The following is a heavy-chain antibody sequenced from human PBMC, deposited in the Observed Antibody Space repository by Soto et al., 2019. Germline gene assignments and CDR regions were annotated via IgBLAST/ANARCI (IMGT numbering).Heavy chain of an antibody. CDR2: IFYGGGSGVA. V-gene: IGHV4-39*01. CDR1: GGSISSSNYY. Sequence: QLHLQESGPGLVEPSETLSLTCTVSGGSISSSNYYWGWIRQPPGKGLEWIGNIFYGGGSGVAHYSPSLTCCFMIPVDPYKNQFSLLMTSLSAGDTGVYLCSRRGGGLALFDSWGQGELGTVAS. CDR3: SRRGGGLALFDS. J-gene: IGHJ4*02. D-gene: IGHD6-19*01.